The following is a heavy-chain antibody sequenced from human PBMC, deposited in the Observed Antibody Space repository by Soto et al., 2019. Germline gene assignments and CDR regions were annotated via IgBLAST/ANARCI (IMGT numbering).Heavy chain of an antibody. V-gene: IGHV3-48*02. CDR3: ARVGGRYDSSGYYNWFDP. CDR2: ISSSSSTI. CDR1: GFTFSSYS. J-gene: IGHJ5*02. Sequence: EVQLVESGGGLVQPGGSLRLSCAASGFTFSSYSMNGVRQAPGKGLEWVSYISSSSSTIYYADSVKGRFTISRDNAKNSLYLQMNSLRDEDTAVYYCARVGGRYDSSGYYNWFDPWGQGTLVTVSS. D-gene: IGHD3-22*01.